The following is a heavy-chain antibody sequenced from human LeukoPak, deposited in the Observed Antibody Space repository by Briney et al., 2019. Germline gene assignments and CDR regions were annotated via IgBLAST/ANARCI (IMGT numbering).Heavy chain of an antibody. J-gene: IGHJ4*02. D-gene: IGHD3-10*01. V-gene: IGHV3-15*01. CDR1: GFTFSNAW. CDR3: TAIWFGEWGYFDY. Sequence: GGSLRLSCAASGFTFSNAWMSWVRQAPGKGLEWVGRIKSKTDGGTTDYAAPVKGRFTISRDDSKNTLYLQMNSLKTEDTAVYYCTAIWFGEWGYFDYWGQGTLVTVSS. CDR2: IKSKTDGGTT.